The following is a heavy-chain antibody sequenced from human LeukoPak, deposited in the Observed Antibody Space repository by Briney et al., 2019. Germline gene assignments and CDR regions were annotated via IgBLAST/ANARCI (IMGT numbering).Heavy chain of an antibody. CDR1: GFTFSGSA. CDR3: TRHGPTVTSGDY. J-gene: IGHJ4*02. V-gene: IGHV3-73*01. Sequence: GGSLRLSWAASGFTFSGSAMHWVRQASGKGLEWVGRIRSKANSYATAYAASVKGRFTISRHDSKNTAYLQMNSLKTEDTAVYYCTRHGPTVTSGDYWGQGTLVTVSS. CDR2: IRSKANSYAT. D-gene: IGHD4-17*01.